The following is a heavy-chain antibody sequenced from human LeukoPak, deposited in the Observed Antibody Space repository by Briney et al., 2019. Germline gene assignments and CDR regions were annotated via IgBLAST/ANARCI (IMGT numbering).Heavy chain of an antibody. V-gene: IGHV4-34*01. CDR2: INHSGST. D-gene: IGHD2/OR15-2a*01. CDR1: GGSFSGHY. J-gene: IGHJ5*02. Sequence: SETLSLTCAVYGGSFSGHYWSWIRQPPGKGLEWIGEINHSGSTNYNPSLKSRVTISVDTSKNQFSLKLSSVTAADTAVYYCARNRWFDPWGQGTLVTVSS. CDR3: ARNRWFDP.